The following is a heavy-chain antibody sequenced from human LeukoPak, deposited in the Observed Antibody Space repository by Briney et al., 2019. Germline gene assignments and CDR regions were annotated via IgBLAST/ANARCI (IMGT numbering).Heavy chain of an antibody. CDR2: IYHSGST. J-gene: IGHJ1*01. D-gene: IGHD3-22*01. Sequence: SETLSLTCAVYGGSFSGYYWSWIRQPPGKGLEWIGYIYHSGSTYYNPSLKSRVTISVDTSKNQFSLKLSSVTAADTAVYFCASPRGDDSGGYYTWYFHHWGQGILVTVSS. CDR3: ASPRGDDSGGYYTWYFHH. V-gene: IGHV4-34*01. CDR1: GGSFSGYY.